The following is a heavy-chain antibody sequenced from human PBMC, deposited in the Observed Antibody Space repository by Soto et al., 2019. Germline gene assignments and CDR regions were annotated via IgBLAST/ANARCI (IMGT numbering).Heavy chain of an antibody. Sequence: SETLSLTCAVSGASIGSGGWWSWVRQPPGKGLEWIAEIFHDGNTNYSPSLKSRVTISVDKSQNQFSLNVYSVTAADTAVYYCARHEGRTGPDQWGQGTLVTVSS. CDR2: IFHDGNT. J-gene: IGHJ5*02. D-gene: IGHD3-9*01. CDR3: ARHEGRTGPDQ. V-gene: IGHV4-4*02. CDR1: GASIGSGGW.